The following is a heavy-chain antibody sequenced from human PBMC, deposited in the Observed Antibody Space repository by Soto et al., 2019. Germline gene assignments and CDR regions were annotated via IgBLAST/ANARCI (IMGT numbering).Heavy chain of an antibody. CDR3: ARVPAAIPWFYP. V-gene: IGHV1-2*02. CDR1: GYTFTGYY. D-gene: IGHD2-2*02. Sequence: GGILKVSCKASGYTFTGYYMHWVRQAPGQGLEWMGWINPNSGGTNYAQKVQGRVTVTRDTSISTAYMERSKLRSDDTAVYYGARVPAAIPWFYPWDQRTRVSVAS. CDR2: INPNSGGT. J-gene: IGHJ5*02.